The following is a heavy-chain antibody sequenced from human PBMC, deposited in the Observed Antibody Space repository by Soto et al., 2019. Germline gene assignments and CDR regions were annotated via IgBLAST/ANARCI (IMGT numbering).Heavy chain of an antibody. Sequence: EVQLVESGGGLVQPGRSLRLSCEVSGFTFDDYGMHWVRQAPGKGLEWVSGISWNSGSIGYADSVKGRFTISRDNAKNSLFLQMNSLRPEDTALYYCAKALGLAVGGGTDVWGQGTTVTVSS. CDR2: ISWNSGSI. J-gene: IGHJ6*02. D-gene: IGHD6-19*01. CDR1: GFTFDDYG. CDR3: AKALGLAVGGGTDV. V-gene: IGHV3-9*01.